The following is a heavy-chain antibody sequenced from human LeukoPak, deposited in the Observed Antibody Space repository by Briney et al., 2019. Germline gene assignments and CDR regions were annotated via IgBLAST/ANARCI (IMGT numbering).Heavy chain of an antibody. CDR2: ITKNSDAM. J-gene: IGHJ4*02. CDR3: AKDKHYCTSTSCYLYFFDH. D-gene: IGHD2-2*01. CDR1: GFTFDDYS. V-gene: IGHV3-9*01. Sequence: PGGSLRLSCAASGFTFDDYSMHWVRQTPGKGLEWVAGITKNSDAMGYADSVKGRFTISRDNSKNTLYLQMNSLRAEDTAIYYCAKDKHYCTSTSCYLYFFDHWGQGTLVTVSS.